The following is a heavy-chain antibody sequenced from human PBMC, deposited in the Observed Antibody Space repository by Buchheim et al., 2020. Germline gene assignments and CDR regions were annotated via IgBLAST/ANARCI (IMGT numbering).Heavy chain of an antibody. CDR2: IYTSGST. J-gene: IGHJ4*02. Sequence: QVQLQESGPGLVKPSQTLSLTCTVSGGSISSGDYYWCWIRQPPGKGLEWVGCIYTSGSTYYNPSLKSRVTMSADTSQKQFSLKVSAVTAADTAVYYCARDGRKLEFDYWGQGTL. CDR1: GGSISSGDYY. V-gene: IGHV4-30-4*01. CDR3: ARDGRKLEFDY.